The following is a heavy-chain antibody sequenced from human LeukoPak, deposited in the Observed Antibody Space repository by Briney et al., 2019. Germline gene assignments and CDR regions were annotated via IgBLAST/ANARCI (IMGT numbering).Heavy chain of an antibody. Sequence: PGGSLRLSCAASGFTFSSYSMNWVRRAPGKGLEWVSSISSSSSYIYYADSVKGRFTISRDNAKNSLYLQMNSLRAEDTAVYYCASQQYSSSWYYFDYWGQGTLVTVSS. CDR2: ISSSSSYI. CDR1: GFTFSSYS. J-gene: IGHJ4*02. CDR3: ASQQYSSSWYYFDY. V-gene: IGHV3-21*01. D-gene: IGHD6-13*01.